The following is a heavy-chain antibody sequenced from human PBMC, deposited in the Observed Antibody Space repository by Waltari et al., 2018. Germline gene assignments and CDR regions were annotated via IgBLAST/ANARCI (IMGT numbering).Heavy chain of an antibody. CDR2: IKQDGSEK. D-gene: IGHD3-10*01. Sequence: EVQLVESGGGLVQPGGSLRLSCAASGFTFSSYWMSWVRQAPGKGLEGVANIKQDGSEKYYVASVKGRFTISRDNAKNSLYLQMNSLRAEDTAVYYCARDRPYYYGSGSYYPYYYMDVWGKGTTVTVSS. CDR3: ARDRPYYYGSGSYYPYYYMDV. V-gene: IGHV3-7*01. CDR1: GFTFSSYW. J-gene: IGHJ6*03.